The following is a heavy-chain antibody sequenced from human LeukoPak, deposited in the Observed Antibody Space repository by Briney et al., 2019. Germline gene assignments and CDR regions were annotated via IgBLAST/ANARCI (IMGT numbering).Heavy chain of an antibody. CDR3: AKDDLGKFDY. D-gene: IGHD7-27*01. Sequence: GRSLRLSCAASGFTFSSYGMHWVRQAPGKGLEWVAVISYDGSNKYYADSVKGRFTISRDNSKNTLYLQMNSLRTEDTALYYCAKDDLGKFDYWGQGTLVTVSS. J-gene: IGHJ4*02. CDR2: ISYDGSNK. V-gene: IGHV3-30*18. CDR1: GFTFSSYG.